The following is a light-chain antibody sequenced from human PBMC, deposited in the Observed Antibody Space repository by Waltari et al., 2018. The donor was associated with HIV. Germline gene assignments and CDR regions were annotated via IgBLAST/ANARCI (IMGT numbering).Light chain of an antibody. CDR2: DVS. CDR3: CSYRDNYTLV. J-gene: IGLJ2*01. CDR1: RSAFGGYKY. Sequence: QSALTQPRSVSGSPGQSVTISCTGTRSAFGGYKYISWYQQHPGKAPKLMIYDVSERPSGVPDRFSGSKSGNTASLTISGLQAEDEADYYCCSYRDNYTLVFGGGTKVTVL. V-gene: IGLV2-11*01.